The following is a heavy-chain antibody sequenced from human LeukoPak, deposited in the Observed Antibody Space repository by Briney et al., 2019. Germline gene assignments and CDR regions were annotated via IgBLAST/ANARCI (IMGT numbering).Heavy chain of an antibody. J-gene: IGHJ4*02. CDR3: ARVGYDSSGYQRPFDY. D-gene: IGHD3-22*01. CDR1: GFTFSSYW. V-gene: IGHV3-74*01. CDR2: INSDGSST. Sequence: QPGGSLRLSCAVSGFTFSSYWMHWVRQAPGKGLVWVSRINSDGSSTSYADSVKGRFTISRDNAKNTLYLQMNCLRAEDTAVYYCARVGYDSSGYQRPFDYWGQGTLVTVSS.